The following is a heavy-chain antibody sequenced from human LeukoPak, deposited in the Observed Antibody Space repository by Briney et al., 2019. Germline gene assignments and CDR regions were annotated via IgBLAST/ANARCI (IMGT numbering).Heavy chain of an antibody. CDR3: ARGSEGRFLGWLAGDI. V-gene: IGHV4-30-4*01. CDR2: IYYSGST. Sequence: SQTLSLTCTVSGGSISSGDYYWSWIRQPPGKGLEWIGYIYYSGSTDYNPSLKSRVTISVDTSKNQFSLKLSSVTAADTAVYYCARGSEGRFLGWLAGDIWGQGTMVTVSS. D-gene: IGHD3-3*01. J-gene: IGHJ3*02. CDR1: GGSISSGDYY.